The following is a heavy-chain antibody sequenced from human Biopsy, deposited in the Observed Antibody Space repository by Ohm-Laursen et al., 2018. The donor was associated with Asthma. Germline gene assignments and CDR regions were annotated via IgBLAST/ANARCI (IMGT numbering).Heavy chain of an antibody. CDR3: ARGYSGSDRIVYYYSGLEV. J-gene: IGHJ6*02. CDR2: IIPVIGKP. Sequence: SSVKVSCKASGDSFSNYAISWVRQAPGQGLEWMGGIIPVIGKPDYAQMFEGRVTITADESTSTAYMELSSLSSEDTAVYYCARGYSGSDRIVYYYSGLEVWGQGTTVTVSS. D-gene: IGHD5-12*01. CDR1: GDSFSNYA. V-gene: IGHV1-69*01.